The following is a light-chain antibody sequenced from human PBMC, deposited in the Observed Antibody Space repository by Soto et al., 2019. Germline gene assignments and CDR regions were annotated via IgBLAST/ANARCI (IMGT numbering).Light chain of an antibody. CDR1: QSVSSN. J-gene: IGKJ2*01. V-gene: IGKV3-15*01. Sequence: EIVMTQSPATLSVSPGERATLSCRASQSVSSNVAWYQQKTGQAPRLLIYGASTRAPGITARFSGSGSETEFTLTISSLQSEDFAVYYCQQYNSWPMYTFGQGTNLEIK. CDR2: GAS. CDR3: QQYNSWPMYT.